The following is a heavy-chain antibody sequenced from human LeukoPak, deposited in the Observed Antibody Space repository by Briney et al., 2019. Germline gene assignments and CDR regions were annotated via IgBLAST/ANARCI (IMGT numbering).Heavy chain of an antibody. V-gene: IGHV4-38-2*02. J-gene: IGHJ4*02. CDR2: IYHSGST. D-gene: IGHD3-10*01. CDR3: ARASLMVRGVTYDY. Sequence: SETLSLTCTVSGYSISSGYHWGWIRQPPGKGLEWIGSIYHSGSTYYNPSLKSRVTISVDTSKNQFSLKLSSVTAADTAVYYCARASLMVRGVTYDYWGQGTLVTVSS. CDR1: GYSISSGYH.